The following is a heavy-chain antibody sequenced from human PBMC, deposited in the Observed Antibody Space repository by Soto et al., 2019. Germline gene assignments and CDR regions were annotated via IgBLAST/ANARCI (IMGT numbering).Heavy chain of an antibody. D-gene: IGHD1-1*01. CDR2: LYDVAGS. CDR1: EPPISGKK. CDR3: ATWHEREHAYDV. V-gene: IGHV3-53*01. J-gene: IGHJ3*01. Sequence: DVQLVESGEALTSLGGPWDLPFPPLEPPISGKKTVAWTGQAPGKGMGWGSGLYDVAGSFYADSVRGRFTTSSDSSKTTVYLQMNDLRPDDTAVYYCATWHEREHAYDVWGQGTTVTVSS.